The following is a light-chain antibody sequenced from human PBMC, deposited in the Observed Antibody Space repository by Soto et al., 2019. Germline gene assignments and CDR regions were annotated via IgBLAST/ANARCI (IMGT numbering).Light chain of an antibody. V-gene: IGLV2-14*01. CDR3: CSYSTSNTHNYV. CDR2: EVN. CDR1: SSDIGGYNY. Sequence: QSALTQPVSVSGSPGQSITVSCTGTSSDIGGYNYVSWYQHHPGKAPQLIIYEVNLRPSGVSDRFSASKSGDTASLTISGLQAGDEADYYCCSYSTSNTHNYVFGTGTKLTVL. J-gene: IGLJ1*01.